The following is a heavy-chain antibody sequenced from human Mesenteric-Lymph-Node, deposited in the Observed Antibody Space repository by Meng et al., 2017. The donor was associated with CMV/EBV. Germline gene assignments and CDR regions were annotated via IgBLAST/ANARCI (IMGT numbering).Heavy chain of an antibody. D-gene: IGHD2-2*01. J-gene: IGHJ6*02. CDR3: ARDTGSTSSYYYYYGMDV. Sequence: SVKVSCKASGVTFSRYSMNWVRQAPGQGLEWMGGIIPGSGTADYAQKFQGRVTMTRDTSTSTVYMELSSLRSEDTAVYYCARDTGSTSSYYYYYGMDVWGQGTTVTVSS. CDR2: IIPGSGTA. CDR1: GVTFSRYS. V-gene: IGHV1-69*05.